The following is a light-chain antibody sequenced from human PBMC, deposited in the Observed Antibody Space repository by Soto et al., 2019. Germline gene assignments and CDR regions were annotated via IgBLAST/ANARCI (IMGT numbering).Light chain of an antibody. CDR2: ANS. J-gene: IGLJ2*01. V-gene: IGLV1-40*01. CDR1: SSNIGAGYD. Sequence: QPVLTQPPSVSGAPGQRVTISCTGTSSNIGAGYDVHWYQHLPGTAPKLLIYANSNRPSGVPDRFSGSKSGTSASLAITGLQAEDEADYYCQSYDSNLSVVFGGGTKVTVL. CDR3: QSYDSNLSVV.